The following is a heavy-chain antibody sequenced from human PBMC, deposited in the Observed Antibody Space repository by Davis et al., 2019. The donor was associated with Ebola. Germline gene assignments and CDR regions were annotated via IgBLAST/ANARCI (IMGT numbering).Heavy chain of an antibody. CDR1: GFTFSSYA. Sequence: GESLKISCAASGFTFSSYAMSWVRQAPGKGLEWVSAISGSGSTTHYADSVKGRFTISRDNSKNTVFLQMNSLRAEDTALYYCAKVMVEMNSDYFDFWGQGTLVTVSS. D-gene: IGHD3-10*01. V-gene: IGHV3-23*01. J-gene: IGHJ4*02. CDR3: AKVMVEMNSDYFDF. CDR2: ISGSGSTT.